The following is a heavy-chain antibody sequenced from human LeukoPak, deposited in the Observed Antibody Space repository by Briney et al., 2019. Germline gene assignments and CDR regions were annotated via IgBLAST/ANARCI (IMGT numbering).Heavy chain of an antibody. CDR1: GFTFCSVA. J-gene: IGHJ4*02. CDR2: IPFDGIKT. D-gene: IGHD6-13*01. CDR3: ARGPGSTSWSFDY. Sequence: PGGSLRLSCEASGFTFCSVAMHWVRQAPGKGLEWVALIPFDGIKTNYADSVKGRFTISRDNSKSMLYLELNSLRVEDTALYYCARGPGSTSWSFDYWGQGTLVTVSS. V-gene: IGHV3-30*03.